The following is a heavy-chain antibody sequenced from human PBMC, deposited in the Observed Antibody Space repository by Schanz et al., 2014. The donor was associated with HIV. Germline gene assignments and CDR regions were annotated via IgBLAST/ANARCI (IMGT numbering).Heavy chain of an antibody. J-gene: IGHJ6*02. CDR3: SRFGVFDLVVHYYGMDV. CDR2: IIPVLGKA. CDR1: GGSFSSFS. V-gene: IGHV1-69*01. Sequence: QVQLVQSGAEVKKPGSSVQVSCKASGGSFSSFSITWVRQAPGQGLEWMGGIIPVLGKANYAQTFQGRLTISADDSTRTTHMELRSLRSEDTAVYYCSRFGVFDLVVHYYGMDVWGQGTTVTVS. D-gene: IGHD2-21*01.